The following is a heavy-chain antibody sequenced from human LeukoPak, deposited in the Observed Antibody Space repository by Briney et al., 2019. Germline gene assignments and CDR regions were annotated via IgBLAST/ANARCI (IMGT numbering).Heavy chain of an antibody. Sequence: GGSLRLSCAASGFTFSSYSMNWVRQAPGKGLEWVSSISSSSSYIYYADSVEGRFTISRDNAKNSLYLQMNSLRAEDTAVYYCARALYSSGWYDYWGQGTLVTVSS. V-gene: IGHV3-21*01. D-gene: IGHD6-19*01. CDR3: ARALYSSGWYDY. J-gene: IGHJ4*02. CDR2: ISSSSSYI. CDR1: GFTFSSYS.